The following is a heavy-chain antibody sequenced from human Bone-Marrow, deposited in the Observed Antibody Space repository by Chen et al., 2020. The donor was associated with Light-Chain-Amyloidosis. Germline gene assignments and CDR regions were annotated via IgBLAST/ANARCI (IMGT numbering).Heavy chain of an antibody. CDR2: FSYGGRKI. V-gene: IGHV3-30*04. CDR3: VRDPNASSGPLPPPFFDF. Sequence: QVGLVESGGGVVQPGRSLRLSCVASGFRFNSYAMNWVRQAPGKGLEWVAVFSYGGRKIRYRDCVKGRFTIARANAQNTLYLHLSGLRPEDTAMYYCVRDPNASSGPLPPPFFDFWGQGTLVTVSS. CDR1: GFRFNSYA. D-gene: IGHD3-22*01. J-gene: IGHJ4*02.